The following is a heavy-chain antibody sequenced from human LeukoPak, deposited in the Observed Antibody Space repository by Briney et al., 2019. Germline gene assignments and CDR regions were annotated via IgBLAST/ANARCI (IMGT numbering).Heavy chain of an antibody. V-gene: IGHV3-53*01. D-gene: IGHD5-18*01. J-gene: IGHJ4*02. CDR3: ASKRGYSYGYDY. CDR2: IYSGGST. CDR1: GFTVRNNY. Sequence: GGSLRLSCAASGFTVRNNYMSWVRQAPGKGLEWVSVIYSGGSTYYADSVTGRFTISRDNSKNTLSLQMNSLRAEDTAVYFCASKRGYSYGYDYWGQGTLVTVSS.